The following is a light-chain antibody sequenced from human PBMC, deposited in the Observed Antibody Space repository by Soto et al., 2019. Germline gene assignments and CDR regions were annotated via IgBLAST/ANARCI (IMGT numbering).Light chain of an antibody. CDR2: DAS. CDR3: QQRSDSIT. J-gene: IGKJ5*01. Sequence: IVMTQSPATLSVSPGERATLSCRASQTISANLAWYQQRPGQAPRLLIYDASTRAPGIPARFSGRGSGADFTLTISGLEPEDFAVYYCQQRSDSITFGQGTRLEIK. V-gene: IGKV3-11*01. CDR1: QTISAN.